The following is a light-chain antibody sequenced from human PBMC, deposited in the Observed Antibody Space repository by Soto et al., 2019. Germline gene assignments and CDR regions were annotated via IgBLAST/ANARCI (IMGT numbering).Light chain of an antibody. CDR3: QHRANWLGT. V-gene: IGKV3-11*01. Sequence: EIVLTQSPATLSLSPGERAILSCRASQSVGSFLAWYQQKSGQTPRLLIYDASNRVTGIPARFSGSGSGTDFTLTISSLEPEDFAVYYCQHRANWLGTFGPGTKVDMK. J-gene: IGKJ3*01. CDR2: DAS. CDR1: QSVGSF.